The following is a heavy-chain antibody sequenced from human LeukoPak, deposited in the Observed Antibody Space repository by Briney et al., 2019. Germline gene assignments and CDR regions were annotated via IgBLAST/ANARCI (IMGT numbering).Heavy chain of an antibody. CDR1: GGSFSGYY. V-gene: IGHV4-34*01. J-gene: IGHJ5*02. CDR2: INHSGST. Sequence: SETLSLTCAVYGGSFSGYYWSWIRQPPGKGLEWIGEINHSGSTNYNPSLKSRVTISVDTSKNQFSLKLSSVTAADTAVYYCARHDYGGNFWWFDPWGQGTLVTVSS. CDR3: ARHDYGGNFWWFDP. D-gene: IGHD4-23*01.